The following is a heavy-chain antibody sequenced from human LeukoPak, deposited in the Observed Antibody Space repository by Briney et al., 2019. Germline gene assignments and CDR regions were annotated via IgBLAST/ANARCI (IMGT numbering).Heavy chain of an antibody. CDR2: IYHSGST. CDR3: AREPGDIVVVPAAIRFDP. Sequence: SETLSLTCAVSGYSISSGYYWGWIRQPPGKGLEWIGSIYHSGSTYYNPSLKSRVTISVDTSKNQFSLKLSSVTAADTAVYYCAREPGDIVVVPAAIRFDPWGQGTLVTVSS. J-gene: IGHJ5*02. CDR1: GYSISSGYY. V-gene: IGHV4-38-2*02. D-gene: IGHD2-2*01.